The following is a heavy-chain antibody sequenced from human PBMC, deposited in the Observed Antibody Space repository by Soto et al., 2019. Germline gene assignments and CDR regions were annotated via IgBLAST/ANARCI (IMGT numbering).Heavy chain of an antibody. V-gene: IGHV1-69*06. CDR3: ARSKIFGVVIKYYYGMDV. J-gene: IGHJ6*02. D-gene: IGHD3-3*01. CDR2: IIPIFGTA. CDR1: GGTFSSYA. Sequence: SVKVSCKASGGTFSSYAISWVRQAPGQGLEWMGGIIPIFGTANYAQKFQGRVTITADKSTSTAYMELSSLRSEDTAVYYCARSKIFGVVIKYYYGMDVWGQGTTVTVSS.